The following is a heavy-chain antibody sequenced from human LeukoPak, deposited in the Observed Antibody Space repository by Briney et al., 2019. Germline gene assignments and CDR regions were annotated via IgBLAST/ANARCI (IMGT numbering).Heavy chain of an antibody. CDR3: AREPRFTRNNRFPFH. D-gene: IGHD1-14*01. Sequence: GGSLRLSCAASGFTFSSYSMNWVRQAPGKGLEWVSYISSSSSTIYYADSVKGRFTISRDNAKNSLYLQMNSLRAEDTAVYYCAREPRFTRNNRFPFHWGQGTLVTVSS. V-gene: IGHV3-48*04. CDR1: GFTFSSYS. CDR2: ISSSSSTI. J-gene: IGHJ4*02.